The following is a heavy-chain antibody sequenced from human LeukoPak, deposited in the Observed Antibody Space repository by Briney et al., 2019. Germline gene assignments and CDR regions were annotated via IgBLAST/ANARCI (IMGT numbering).Heavy chain of an antibody. Sequence: PSETLSLTCTVSGGSISSSSYYWGWIRQPPGKGLEWIGTIYYSGSTYYNPSLKSRVTISVDSSKNQFSLTLSSVTAADTAVYYCARYSGHGYNLTPFDYWGQGTPVTVSS. D-gene: IGHD5-24*01. CDR3: ARYSGHGYNLTPFDY. V-gene: IGHV4-39*01. CDR1: GGSISSSSYY. CDR2: IYYSGST. J-gene: IGHJ4*02.